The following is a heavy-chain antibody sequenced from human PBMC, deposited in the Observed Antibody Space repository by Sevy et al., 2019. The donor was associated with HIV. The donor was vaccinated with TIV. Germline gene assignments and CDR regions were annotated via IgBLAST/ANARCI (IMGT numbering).Heavy chain of an antibody. CDR3: ARGYGSGRGPFDY. CDR1: GFTFSSYT. V-gene: IGHV3-30-3*01. Sequence: GGSLRLSCAASGFTFSSYTMHWVRQAPGKGLEWVAVISYDGNNKYYADSVKGRFTISRDNSKNTLYLQMNSLRAEDTAVYYCARGYGSGRGPFDYWGQGTLVTVSS. J-gene: IGHJ4*02. D-gene: IGHD3-10*01. CDR2: ISYDGNNK.